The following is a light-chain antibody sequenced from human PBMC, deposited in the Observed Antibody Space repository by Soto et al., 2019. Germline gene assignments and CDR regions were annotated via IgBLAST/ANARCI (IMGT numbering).Light chain of an antibody. CDR2: GAS. CDR3: QQYNDWPLT. CDR1: QSVSSN. Sequence: EIVMTQSPVTLSVSPGERATLSCRASQSVSSNLAWYQHQPGQAPRLLIYGASTRATDIPARFSGSGSGTEFTLTVSSLQSEDFAVYYCQQYNDWPLTFGPGTKVDF. V-gene: IGKV3-15*01. J-gene: IGKJ3*01.